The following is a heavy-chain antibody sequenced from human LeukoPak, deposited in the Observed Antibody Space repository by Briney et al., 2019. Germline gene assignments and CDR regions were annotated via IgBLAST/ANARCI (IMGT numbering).Heavy chain of an antibody. J-gene: IGHJ6*03. CDR1: GFTFSSYA. CDR2: ISGSGGST. D-gene: IGHD6-19*01. V-gene: IGHV3-23*01. Sequence: GALRLSCAASGFTFSSYAMSWVRQAPGKGLEWVSAISGSGGSTYYADSVKGRFTISRDNAKNSLSLQMNSLRAEDTAVYYCARGRIAVAGTYIPSNWGPQLYYMDVWGKGTTVTVSS. CDR3: ARGRIAVAGTYIPSNWGPQLYYMDV.